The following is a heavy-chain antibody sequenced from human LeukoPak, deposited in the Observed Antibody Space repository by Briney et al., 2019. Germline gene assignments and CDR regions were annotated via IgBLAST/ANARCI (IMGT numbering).Heavy chain of an antibody. Sequence: ASVKVSCKASGYTFTGYYMHWVRQAPGQGPEWMGWINPNSGGTNYAQKFQGRVTMTRDTSISTAYLELSRLRSDDTAVYYCARATRRVITIFGVAPDYWGQGTLVTVSS. J-gene: IGHJ4*02. D-gene: IGHD3-3*01. V-gene: IGHV1-2*02. CDR2: INPNSGGT. CDR1: GYTFTGYY. CDR3: ARATRRVITIFGVAPDY.